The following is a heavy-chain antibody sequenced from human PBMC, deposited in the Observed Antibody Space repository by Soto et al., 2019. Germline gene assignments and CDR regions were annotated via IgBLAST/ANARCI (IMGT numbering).Heavy chain of an antibody. D-gene: IGHD2-2*01. CDR1: GGTFSSYT. J-gene: IGHJ6*02. Sequence: QVQLVQSGAEVRKPGSSVKVSSKASGGTFSSYTISWVRQAPGQGLEWMGRIIPILGIANYAQKFQGRVTITADKSTSTAYMELSSLRSEDTAVYYCARVQGYCSSTSCPYGMDVWGQGTTVTVSS. V-gene: IGHV1-69*02. CDR2: IIPILGIA. CDR3: ARVQGYCSSTSCPYGMDV.